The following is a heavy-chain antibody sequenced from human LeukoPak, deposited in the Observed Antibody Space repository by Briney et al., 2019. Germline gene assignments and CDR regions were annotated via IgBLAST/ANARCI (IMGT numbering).Heavy chain of an antibody. CDR2: IIPILGIA. CDR3: ARDPSGYSSSWYYY. CDR1: GGTFSSYT. Sequence: GSSVKVSCKASGGTFSSYTISWVRQAPGQGLEWMGRIIPILGIANYAQKLQGRVTMTTDTSTSTAYMELRSLRSDDTAVYYCARDPSGYSSSWYYYWGQGTLVTVSS. V-gene: IGHV1-69*04. J-gene: IGHJ4*02. D-gene: IGHD6-13*01.